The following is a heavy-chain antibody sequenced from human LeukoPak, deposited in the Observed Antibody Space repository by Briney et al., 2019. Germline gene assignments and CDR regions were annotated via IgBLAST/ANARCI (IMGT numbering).Heavy chain of an antibody. CDR2: ISSSGSAI. Sequence: GGSLRLSCAASRFTFSSYTMNWVRQAPGKGLEWVSYISSSGSAIYYADSVKGRFTISRDNAKNSLYLQMNSLRAEDTAVYYCARDFYNYGYVNWFDPWGQGTLVTVSS. D-gene: IGHD5-18*01. V-gene: IGHV3-48*03. CDR1: RFTFSSYT. J-gene: IGHJ5*02. CDR3: ARDFYNYGYVNWFDP.